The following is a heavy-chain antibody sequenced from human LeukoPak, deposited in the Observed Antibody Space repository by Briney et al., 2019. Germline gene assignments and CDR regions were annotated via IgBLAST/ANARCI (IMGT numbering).Heavy chain of an antibody. CDR1: GFTFSSYA. Sequence: GGSLRLSCAASGFTFSSYAMHWVRQAPGKGLEWVAVISYDGSNKYYADSVKGRFTISRDNSKNTLYLQMNSLRAEDTAVYYCARDFTSHWGYYYYYYGMDVWGQGTTVTVS. D-gene: IGHD2-2*01. J-gene: IGHJ6*02. V-gene: IGHV3-30-3*01. CDR2: ISYDGSNK. CDR3: ARDFTSHWGYYYYYYGMDV.